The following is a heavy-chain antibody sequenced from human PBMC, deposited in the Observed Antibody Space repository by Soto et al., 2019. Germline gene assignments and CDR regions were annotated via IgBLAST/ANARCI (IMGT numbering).Heavy chain of an antibody. D-gene: IGHD3-3*01. J-gene: IGHJ4*02. CDR1: GGSFGKSA. Sequence: SVKVSCKASGGSFGKSAINWVRQTPGQGLEWLGGFIPVYRTLNYAQKFQSRVTITADESTGTAYMTLSSLASDDTAVYYCATGVIWIGYFTVDSWGQGTRVTAPQ. CDR3: ATGVIWIGYFTVDS. V-gene: IGHV1-69*13. CDR2: FIPVYRTL.